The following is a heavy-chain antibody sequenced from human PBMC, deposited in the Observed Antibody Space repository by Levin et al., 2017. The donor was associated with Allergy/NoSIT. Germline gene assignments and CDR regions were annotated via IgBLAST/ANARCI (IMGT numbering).Heavy chain of an antibody. V-gene: IGHV1-2*02. CDR1: GYTFSGYY. Sequence: GESLKISCKASGYTFSGYYLHWLRQAPGQGLEWMGWINPKSGDTNYAQKFQGRVTMTRDTSVSTAYMELNSLTFDDTALYYCARGTTSYHSWGVRFDYWGQGPRVTVSS. CDR2: INPKSGDT. J-gene: IGHJ4*02. D-gene: IGHD2-2*01. CDR3: ARGTTSYHSWGVRFDY.